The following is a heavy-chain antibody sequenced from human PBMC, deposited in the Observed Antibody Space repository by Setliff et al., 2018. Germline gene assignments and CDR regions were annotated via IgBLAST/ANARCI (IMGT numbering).Heavy chain of an antibody. J-gene: IGHJ2*01. D-gene: IGHD4-17*01. Sequence: SETLSLTCAAYGGTFSDYYWTWIRQPPGKGLEWVGEINHRGSTTYNPSLKSRVTISVDTSENYFSLRLTSVTAADTAVYYCARAPPSVPYGDYGPRQYFDLWGRGSLVTVSS. V-gene: IGHV4-34*01. CDR3: ARAPPSVPYGDYGPRQYFDL. CDR1: GGTFSDYY. CDR2: INHRGST.